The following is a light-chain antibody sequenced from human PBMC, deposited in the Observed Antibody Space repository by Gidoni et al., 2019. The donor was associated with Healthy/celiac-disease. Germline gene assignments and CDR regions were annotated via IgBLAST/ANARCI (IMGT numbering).Light chain of an antibody. V-gene: IGKV1-5*03. CDR3: QHYNSYPAYT. J-gene: IGKJ2*01. CDR1: QRISSG. CDR2: TAS. Sequence: DIQMTQSPSTLSASVGDRDPITCPASQRISSGTAWHQQTPGNAPQLLIYTASSLARGAPSRCSGSGSGTEFTLTSSSLPPDYFATYYCQHYNSYPAYTFXPXTKLEIK.